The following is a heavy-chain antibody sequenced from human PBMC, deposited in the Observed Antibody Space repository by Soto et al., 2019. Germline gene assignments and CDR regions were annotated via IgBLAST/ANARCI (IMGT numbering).Heavy chain of an antibody. J-gene: IGHJ6*02. Sequence: HPGGSLRLSCAASGFTFSSYAMKWVRQAPGKGLEWVSLIGESGTPTYYADSVKGRFTISRDNSGNTLFLEMYSLRAEDTAVYYCXRYIPGVRYYGMDVWGQGTTVTVSS. V-gene: IGHV3-23*01. CDR2: IGESGTPT. D-gene: IGHD2-2*01. CDR3: XRYIPGVRYYGMDV. CDR1: GFTFSSYA.